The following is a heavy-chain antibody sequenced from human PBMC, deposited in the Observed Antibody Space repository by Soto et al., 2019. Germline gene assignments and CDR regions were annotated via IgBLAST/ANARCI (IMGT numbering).Heavy chain of an antibody. CDR1: GFTFSSYG. CDR2: IWYDGSNK. J-gene: IGHJ6*02. CDR3: ARDLAVFGVATYGMDV. V-gene: IGHV3-33*01. D-gene: IGHD3-3*01. Sequence: GGSLRLSCAASGFTFSSYGMHWVRQAPGKGLEWVAVIWYDGSNKYYADSVKGRFTISRDNSKNTLYLQMNSLRAEDTAVYYCARDLAVFGVATYGMDVWGQGTTVTV.